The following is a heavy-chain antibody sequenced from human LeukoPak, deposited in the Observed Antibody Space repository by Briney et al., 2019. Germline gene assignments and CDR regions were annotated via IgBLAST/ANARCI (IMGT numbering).Heavy chain of an antibody. J-gene: IGHJ3*02. CDR1: GGTFSSYA. V-gene: IGHV1-69*06. CDR3: AREGSGVLRYFDWFSDAFDI. Sequence: GASVKVSCKASGGTFSSYAISWVRQAPGQGLEWMGGIIPIFGTANYAQKFQGRVTITADKSTSTAYMELSSLRSEDTAVYYCAREGSGVLRYFDWFSDAFDIWGQGTMVTVSS. CDR2: IIPIFGTA. D-gene: IGHD3-9*01.